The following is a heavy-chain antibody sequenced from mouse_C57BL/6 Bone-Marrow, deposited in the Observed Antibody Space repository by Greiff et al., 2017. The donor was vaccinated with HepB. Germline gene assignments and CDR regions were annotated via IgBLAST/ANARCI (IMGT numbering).Heavy chain of an antibody. J-gene: IGHJ4*01. V-gene: IGHV1-55*01. D-gene: IGHD2-2*01. Sequence: QVQLKQPGAELVKPGASVKMSCKASGYTFTSYWITWVKQRPGQGLEWIGDIYPGSGSTNYNEKFKSKATLTVDTSSSTAYMQLSSLTSEDSAVYYCATGYYGYDGAMDYWGQGTSVTVSS. CDR2: IYPGSGST. CDR1: GYTFTSYW. CDR3: ATGYYGYDGAMDY.